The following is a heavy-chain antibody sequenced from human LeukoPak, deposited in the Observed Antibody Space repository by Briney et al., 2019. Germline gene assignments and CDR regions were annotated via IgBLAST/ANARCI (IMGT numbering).Heavy chain of an antibody. J-gene: IGHJ4*02. CDR1: GGPFSGYY. V-gene: IGHV4-34*01. CDR3: ARVYGYYGSGNYYYGY. Sequence: PSETLSLTCAVYGGPFSGYYWSWIRQPPGKGLEWIGEINESGSTNNNPSLKSRVTMSVDTSKKQFSLKLRSVTAADTAVYYCARVYGYYGSGNYYYGYWGQGILVTVSS. D-gene: IGHD3-10*01. CDR2: INESGST.